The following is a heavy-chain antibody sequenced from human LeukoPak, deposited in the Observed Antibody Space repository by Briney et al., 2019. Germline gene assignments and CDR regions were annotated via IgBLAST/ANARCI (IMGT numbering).Heavy chain of an antibody. CDR3: ATQILLCHYY. J-gene: IGHJ4*02. Sequence: SETLSLTCAVSGASISGSGYYWGWIRQPPGKGLEWIGNIYYSGSTYYNASLQSRVTISIDTSKNQFSLRLNSVTAADTAMYYCATQILLCHYYWGQGTLVTVSS. CDR1: GASISGSGYY. V-gene: IGHV4-39*01. D-gene: IGHD3-10*01. CDR2: IYYSGST.